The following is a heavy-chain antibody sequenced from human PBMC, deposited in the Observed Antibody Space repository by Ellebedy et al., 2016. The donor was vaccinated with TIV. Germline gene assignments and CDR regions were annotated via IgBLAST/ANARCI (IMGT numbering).Heavy chain of an antibody. J-gene: IGHJ4*02. D-gene: IGHD2-15*01. CDR1: GFTFSSYW. V-gene: IGHV3-74*01. Sequence: GESLKISXAASGFTFSSYWMHWVRQVPGKGLVWVSHINPDGSITRYGDAVKGRFTISRDNAKNTLYLQMNSLRAEDTAVYFCAKDVGGREDYWGQGTLVTVSS. CDR3: AKDVGGREDY. CDR2: INPDGSIT.